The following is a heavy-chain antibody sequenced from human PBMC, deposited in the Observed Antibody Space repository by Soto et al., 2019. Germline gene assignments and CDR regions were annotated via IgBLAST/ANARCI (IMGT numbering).Heavy chain of an antibody. CDR2: INPNSGGT. Sequence: ASVKVSCKASGYTFTGYYMHWVRQAPGQGLEWMGWINPNSGGTNYAQKFQGWVTMTRDTSISTAYMELSRLRSDDTAVYYCARDRGYCGGGSCPRFDYWGQGTLVTVSS. CDR3: ARDRGYCGGGSCPRFDY. V-gene: IGHV1-2*04. CDR1: GYTFTGYY. J-gene: IGHJ4*02. D-gene: IGHD2-15*01.